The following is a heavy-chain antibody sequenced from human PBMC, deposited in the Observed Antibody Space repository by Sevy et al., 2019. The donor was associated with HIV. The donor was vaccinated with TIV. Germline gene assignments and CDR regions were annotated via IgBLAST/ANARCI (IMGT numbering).Heavy chain of an antibody. CDR2: MKEDGSDK. CDR1: GFTFSVYW. Sequence: GGSLRLSCAASGFTFSVYWMTWVRQAPGKGLEWVATMKEDGSDKDYVDSVKGRFTISRDNAKNSLYLQMNSLRAEDTAVYHCVREGVGGYSYSLDQWGLGTLVTVSS. CDR3: VREGVGGYSYSLDQ. V-gene: IGHV3-7*01. J-gene: IGHJ4*02. D-gene: IGHD5-18*01.